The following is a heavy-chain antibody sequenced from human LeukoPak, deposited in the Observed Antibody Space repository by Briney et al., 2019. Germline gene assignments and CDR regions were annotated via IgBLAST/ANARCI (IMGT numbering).Heavy chain of an antibody. V-gene: IGHV3-53*01. CDR1: GFTVSSNY. CDR2: IYSGGST. J-gene: IGHJ3*02. CDR3: ASRYGDYVDAFDI. Sequence: GGSLRLSCAASGFTVSSNYMSWVRQAPGQGLEWVSVIYSGGSTYYADSLKGRFTISRDNSKNTLYLQMNSLRAEDTAVYYCASRYGDYVDAFDIWGKGTMVTVSS. D-gene: IGHD4-17*01.